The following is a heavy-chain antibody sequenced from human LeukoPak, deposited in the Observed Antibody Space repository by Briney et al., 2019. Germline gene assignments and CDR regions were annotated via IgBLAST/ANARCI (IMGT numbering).Heavy chain of an antibody. CDR2: IIPIFGTA. J-gene: IGHJ6*03. CDR3: ARVRGSSGNYYYYMDV. CDR1: GGTFSSYA. D-gene: IGHD3-10*01. Sequence: ASVKVSCKASGGTFSSYAISCVRQAPGQGLEWMGGIIPIFGTANYAQKFQGRVTITADKSTSTAYMELSSLRSEDTAVYYCARVRGSSGNYYYYMDVWGKGTTVTVSS. V-gene: IGHV1-69*06.